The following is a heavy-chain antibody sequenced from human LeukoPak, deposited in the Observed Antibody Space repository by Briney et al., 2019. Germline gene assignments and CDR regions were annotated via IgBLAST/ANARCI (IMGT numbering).Heavy chain of an antibody. CDR2: ISSSSSYI. J-gene: IGHJ5*02. CDR3: ARGNYDFWSGYLYYNWFDP. V-gene: IGHV3-21*01. Sequence: XGSLRLSCAASEFTVSSNYMSWVRQAPGKGLEWVSSISSSSSYIYYADSVKGRFTISIDNAKNSLYLQMNSLRDEDTAVYYCARGNYDFWSGYLYYNWFDPWGQGTLVTVSS. D-gene: IGHD3-3*01. CDR1: EFTVSSNY.